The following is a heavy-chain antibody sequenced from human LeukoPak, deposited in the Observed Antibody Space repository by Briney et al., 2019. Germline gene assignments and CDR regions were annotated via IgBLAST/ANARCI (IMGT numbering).Heavy chain of an antibody. D-gene: IGHD3-16*01. CDR2: IIHSGRA. Sequence: SETLSLTCAVSGGSFSGHYWPWIRQSPGKGLEWIGEIIHSGRANYSPSLQSRLTLSVDPSMNHFSMRLSSVTAADTAVYYCARGTVLTGYASFDYWGQGALVTVSS. J-gene: IGHJ4*02. V-gene: IGHV4-34*01. CDR3: ARGTVLTGYASFDY. CDR1: GGSFSGHY.